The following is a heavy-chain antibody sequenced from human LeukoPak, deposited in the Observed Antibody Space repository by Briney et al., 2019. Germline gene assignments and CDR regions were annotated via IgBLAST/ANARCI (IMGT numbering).Heavy chain of an antibody. V-gene: IGHV3-11*01. CDR3: ARAAPTYCSGGSCYSDAFDI. J-gene: IGHJ3*02. CDR1: GFTFSDYY. CDR2: ISSSGSTI. D-gene: IGHD2-15*01. Sequence: GGSLRLSCAASGFTFSDYYMSWIRQAPGKGLEWVSYISSSGSTICYADSVKGRFTISRDNAKNSLYLQMNSLRAEDTAVYYCARAAPTYCSGGSCYSDAFDIWGQGTMVTVSS.